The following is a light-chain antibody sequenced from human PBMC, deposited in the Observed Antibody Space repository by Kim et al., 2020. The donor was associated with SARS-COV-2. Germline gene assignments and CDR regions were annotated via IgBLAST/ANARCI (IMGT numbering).Light chain of an antibody. V-gene: IGLV1-47*01. CDR3: AAWDDSLSGWV. Sequence: GQRVAISCSGSRSNIGSNYVYWDQQLPGAAPKRLIYRNNRRPSGVPDRCSGSKSGTSASLAISGLRSEDEAGYYCAAWDDSLSGWVFGGGTQLTVL. J-gene: IGLJ3*02. CDR2: RNN. CDR1: RSNIGSNY.